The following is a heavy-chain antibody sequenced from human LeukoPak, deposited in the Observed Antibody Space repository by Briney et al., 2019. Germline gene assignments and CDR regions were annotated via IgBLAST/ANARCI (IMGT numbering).Heavy chain of an antibody. CDR1: GGSFSGCY. J-gene: IGHJ4*02. Sequence: PSETLSLTCAVYGGSFSGCYWSWIRQPPGKGLEWIGEINHSGSTNYNPSLKSRVTISVDTSKNQFSLKLSSVTAADTAVYYCARQVVPAASFDYWGQGTLVTVSS. V-gene: IGHV4-34*01. CDR3: ARQVVPAASFDY. D-gene: IGHD2-2*01. CDR2: INHSGST.